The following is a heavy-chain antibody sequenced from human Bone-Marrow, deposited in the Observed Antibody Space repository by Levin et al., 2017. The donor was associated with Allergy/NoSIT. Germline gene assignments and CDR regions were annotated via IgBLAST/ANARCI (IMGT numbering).Heavy chain of an antibody. CDR1: GFTFSNYA. CDR2: ISGSGASNT. V-gene: IGHV3-23*01. Sequence: GGSLRLSCAASGFTFSNYAMSWVRQAPGKGLEWVSHISGSGASNTYYADSVSGRFTISRDNSKNSLYLQMNSLRVEDTAVYYCAKSDCGGDCHLLDYWGQGTLVTVSS. D-gene: IGHD2-21*02. CDR3: AKSDCGGDCHLLDY. J-gene: IGHJ4*02.